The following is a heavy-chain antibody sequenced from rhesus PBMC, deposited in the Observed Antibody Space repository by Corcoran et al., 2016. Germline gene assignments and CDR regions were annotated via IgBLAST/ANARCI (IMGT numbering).Heavy chain of an antibody. CDR3: ARHRGGSDLDC. J-gene: IGHJ4*01. CDR1: GYSIGSGYY. V-gene: IGHV4-99*01. CDR2: ISGSSGTT. D-gene: IGHD6-25*01. Sequence: QVQLQESGPGLVKPSETLSLTCAVSGYSIGSGYYWGWIRQPPGKVLEYIGNISGSSGTTYYNPSLKVRVTIFKDTSKNQLSLTLSSVTAADTAVYYCARHRGGSDLDCWGQGVLVTVSS.